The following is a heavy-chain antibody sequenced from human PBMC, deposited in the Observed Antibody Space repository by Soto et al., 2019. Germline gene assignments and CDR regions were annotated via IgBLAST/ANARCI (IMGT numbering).Heavy chain of an antibody. J-gene: IGHJ4*02. Sequence: PSETLSLTCAVYGGSFSGYYWSWIRQPPGKGLEWIGEINHSGSTNYNPSLKSRVTISVDTSKNQFSLKLSSVTAADTAVYYCARDSYDILTGYYIRGVGVFDYWGQGTLVTVSS. D-gene: IGHD3-9*01. CDR1: GGSFSGYY. CDR3: ARDSYDILTGYYIRGVGVFDY. CDR2: INHSGST. V-gene: IGHV4-34*01.